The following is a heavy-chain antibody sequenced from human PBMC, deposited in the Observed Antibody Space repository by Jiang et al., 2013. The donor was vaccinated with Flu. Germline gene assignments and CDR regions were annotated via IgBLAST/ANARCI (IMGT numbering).Heavy chain of an antibody. CDR2: ISPYNFNT. V-gene: IGHV1-18*04. D-gene: IGHD6-13*01. CDR1: GYSFTSHG. CDR3: ATARGIAPADYYMDV. Sequence: SVKVSCKASGYSFTSHGINWVRQAPGQGLEWMGWISPYNFNTYYAQRFQGRVTLTTDTSTTTAYMELRSLRSDDTAVYFCATARGIAPADYYMDVWGKGTTVTVSS. J-gene: IGHJ6*03.